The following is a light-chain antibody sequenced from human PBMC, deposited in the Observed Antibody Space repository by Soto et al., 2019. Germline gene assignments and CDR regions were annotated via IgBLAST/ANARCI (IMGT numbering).Light chain of an antibody. CDR3: QQYFDVPFT. V-gene: IGKV4-1*01. Sequence: DILMSQSPDSLCVPLRYRATIHCKAMHIFLYRSNNKNYLAWYQQKPGQPPQLIIYWASTRESGVPERFSGSGSGTDFTLTISSLEAEDVAFYWCQQYFDVPFTFGGGTKVDIK. J-gene: IGKJ4*01. CDR1: HIFLYRSNNKNY. CDR2: WAS.